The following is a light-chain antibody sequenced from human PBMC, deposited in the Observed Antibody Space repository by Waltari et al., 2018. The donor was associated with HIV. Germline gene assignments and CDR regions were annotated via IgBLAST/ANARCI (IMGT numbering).Light chain of an antibody. V-gene: IGLV1-44*01. CDR3: ATWDDSLNGYV. Sequence: QSVLTQPPSASGTPGQRVSLPGSGTSSNTGSNTVNWSQQRPGAAPKLLIYSNNQRPSGVPDRFSGSKSGTSASLAISGLLSEDEADYSCATWDDSLNGYVFGTGTKVTVL. J-gene: IGLJ1*01. CDR2: SNN. CDR1: SSNTGSNT.